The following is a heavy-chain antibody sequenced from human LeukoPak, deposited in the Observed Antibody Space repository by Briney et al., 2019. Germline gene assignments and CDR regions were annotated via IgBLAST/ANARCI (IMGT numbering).Heavy chain of an antibody. CDR3: ARDNFDNSGYYFDY. V-gene: IGHV4-4*02. CDR1: GGSNSRSNW. D-gene: IGHD3-22*01. CDR2: IYHSGRT. J-gene: IGHJ4*02. Sequence: PSETLSLTCAVSGGSNSRSNWWSWVRQPPGKGLEWIGEIYHSGRTNYTPSLKSRVTISVDKSKNQLSLKLSSVTAADTAVYYCARDNFDNSGYYFDYWGQGTLVTVSS.